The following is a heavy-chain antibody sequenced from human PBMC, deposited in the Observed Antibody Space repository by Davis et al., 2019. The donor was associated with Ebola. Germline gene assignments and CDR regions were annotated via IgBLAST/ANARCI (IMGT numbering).Heavy chain of an antibody. CDR1: GFTFSSYA. CDR3: AKGSHIPVPNYYYYGMDV. D-gene: IGHD2-2*01. J-gene: IGHJ6*02. V-gene: IGHV3-23*01. Sequence: GESLKISCAASGFTFSSYAMSWVRQAPGKGLEWVSAISGSGGSTYYADSVKGRFTISRDNSKNTLYLQMNSLRAEDTAVYYCAKGSHIPVPNYYYYGMDVWGQGTTVTVSS. CDR2: ISGSGGST.